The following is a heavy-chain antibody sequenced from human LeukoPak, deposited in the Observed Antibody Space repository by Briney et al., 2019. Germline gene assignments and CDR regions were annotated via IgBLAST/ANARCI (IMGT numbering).Heavy chain of an antibody. D-gene: IGHD4-17*01. CDR2: ISTISSTK. J-gene: IGHJ4*02. V-gene: IGHV3-48*02. Sequence: GESLKISCAASGFTFSSYDMNWVRQAPGKGLEWVSYISTISSTKYYADSVKGRFTISRDNAKNSLYLQMNSLRDEDTAVYYCARGKIGYYYGDYVGYWGQGTLVTVSS. CDR1: GFTFSSYD. CDR3: ARGKIGYYYGDYVGY.